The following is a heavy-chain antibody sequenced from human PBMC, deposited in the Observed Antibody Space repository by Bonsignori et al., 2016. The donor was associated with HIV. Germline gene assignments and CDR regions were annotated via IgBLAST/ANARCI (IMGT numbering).Heavy chain of an antibody. CDR2: IIPIFGTV. CDR1: GDTTFSYA. CDR3: ARGGSIVVVPSARLSFFDY. V-gene: IGHV1-69*13. D-gene: IGHD3-22*01. Sequence: SVKVSCKTSGDTTFSYAITWVRQAPGHGFEWMGGIIPIFGTVNNAQRFHGRLTITADESTNTVYMDLSRLKSEDTAVYYCARGGSIVVVPSARLSFFDYWGQGTPGHRLL. J-gene: IGHJ4*02.